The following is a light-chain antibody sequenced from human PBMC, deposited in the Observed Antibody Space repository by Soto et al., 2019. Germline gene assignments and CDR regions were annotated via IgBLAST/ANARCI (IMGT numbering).Light chain of an antibody. CDR2: AVT. CDR1: SSDVGGYNY. Sequence: QSVLTQPASASGSPGQSVTISCTGTSSDVGGYNYVSWYQQHPGKAPKLMIYAVTDRPSGVSSRFSGSKSGNTASLTISGLQAEDEADYYCSLYTTTSALFGPGTKVTV. CDR3: SLYTTTSAL. J-gene: IGLJ1*01. V-gene: IGLV2-14*01.